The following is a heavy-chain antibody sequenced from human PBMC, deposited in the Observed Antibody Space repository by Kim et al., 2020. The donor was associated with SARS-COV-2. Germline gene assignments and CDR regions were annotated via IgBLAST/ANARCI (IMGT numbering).Heavy chain of an antibody. CDR1: GFTFSSYA. CDR2: ISYDGSNK. Sequence: GGSLRLSCAASGFTFSSYAMHWVRQAPGKGLEWVAVISYDGSNKHYADSVKGRFTISRDNSKNTLYLQMNSLRAEDTAVYYCARDRPMGSGSYLDYLGQG. V-gene: IGHV3-30*04. J-gene: IGHJ4*02. CDR3: ARDRPMGSGSYLDY. D-gene: IGHD3-10*01.